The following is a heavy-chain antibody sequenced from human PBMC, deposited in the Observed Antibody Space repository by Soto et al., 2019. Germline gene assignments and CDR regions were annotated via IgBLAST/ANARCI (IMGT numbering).Heavy chain of an antibody. Sequence: PSETMSLTCTVSGGSISSGGDYWSWIRQHPGKGLEWIGYIYYSGSTYYNPSLKSRVTISVDTSKNQFSLKLSSVTAADTAVYYCARDDYGGNSDDAFDIWGQGTMVTVSS. J-gene: IGHJ3*02. D-gene: IGHD4-17*01. CDR2: IYYSGST. CDR3: ARDDYGGNSDDAFDI. V-gene: IGHV4-31*03. CDR1: GGSISSGGDY.